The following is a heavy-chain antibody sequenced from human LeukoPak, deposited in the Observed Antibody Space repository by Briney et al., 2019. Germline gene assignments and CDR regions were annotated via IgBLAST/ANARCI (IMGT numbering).Heavy chain of an antibody. CDR3: ARSSVVTAMVHLAY. V-gene: IGHV1-69*06. D-gene: IGHD2-21*02. CDR2: IIPIFGTA. J-gene: IGHJ4*02. Sequence: ASVKVSCKASGGTFNSYAISWVRQAPGQGLEWMGGIIPIFGTAKYAQKFQGRVTITADTSTSTAYVELSSLRSEDTAVYYCARSSVVTAMVHLAYWGQGTLVTVSS. CDR1: GGTFNSYA.